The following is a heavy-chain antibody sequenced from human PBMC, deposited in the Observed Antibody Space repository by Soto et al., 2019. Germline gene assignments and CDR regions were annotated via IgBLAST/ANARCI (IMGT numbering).Heavy chain of an antibody. V-gene: IGHV3-30-3*01. CDR1: GFTFSSYA. CDR3: ARDFWSGYHAPPPLAIDYYGMDV. CDR2: ISYDGSNK. Sequence: PGGSVRLSCAASGFTFSSYAMHWVRQAPGKGLEWVAVISYDGSNKYYADSVKGRFTISRDNSKNTLYLQMNSLRAEDTAVYYCARDFWSGYHAPPPLAIDYYGMDVSGPVTKGTVSS. D-gene: IGHD3-3*01. J-gene: IGHJ6*02.